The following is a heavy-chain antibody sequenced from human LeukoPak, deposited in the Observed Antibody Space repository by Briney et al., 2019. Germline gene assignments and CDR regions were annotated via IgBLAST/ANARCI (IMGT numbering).Heavy chain of an antibody. CDR1: GGSISSFY. D-gene: IGHD5/OR15-5a*01. CDR3: ARDKGLPQAFDI. CDR2: IYYSDTT. Sequence: SETLSLTCTVSGGSISSFYWCWIRQPPRPGLGLIGYIYYSDTTSYNPSLKSRVTISVDTSKNQCSLKLTSVTAADTAVYYCARDKGLPQAFDIWGQETMVTVSS. J-gene: IGHJ3*02. V-gene: IGHV4-59*13.